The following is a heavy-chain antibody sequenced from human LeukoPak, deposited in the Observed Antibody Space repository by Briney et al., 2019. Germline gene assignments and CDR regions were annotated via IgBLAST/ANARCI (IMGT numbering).Heavy chain of an antibody. CDR3: AKTSGQWAA. CDR2: ISSSSSTI. Sequence: GGSLRLSCAASGFTFSSYSMNWVRQAPGKGLEWVSYISSSSSTIYYADSVKGRFTISRDNAKNSLYLQMNSLRAEDTALYYCAKTSGQWAAWGQGTLVTVSS. V-gene: IGHV3-48*04. D-gene: IGHD6-19*01. J-gene: IGHJ5*02. CDR1: GFTFSSYS.